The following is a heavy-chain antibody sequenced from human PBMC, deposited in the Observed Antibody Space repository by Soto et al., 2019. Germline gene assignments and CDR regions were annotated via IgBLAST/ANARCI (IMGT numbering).Heavy chain of an antibody. CDR3: ARLLLEWLQNYYGMDV. J-gene: IGHJ6*02. D-gene: IGHD3-3*01. CDR2: ISAYNGNT. Sequence: QVQLVQSGAEVKKPGASVKVSCKASGYTFTSYGISWVRQAPGQGLEGMGWISAYNGNTNYAQKLQGRVTMTTDTSTRTAYMELRSLRSDDTAVDYCARLLLEWLQNYYGMDVWGQVTTVTLSS. V-gene: IGHV1-18*01. CDR1: GYTFTSYG.